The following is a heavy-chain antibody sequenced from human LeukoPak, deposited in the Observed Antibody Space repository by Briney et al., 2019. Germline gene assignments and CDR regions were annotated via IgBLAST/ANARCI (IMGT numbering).Heavy chain of an antibody. CDR1: GFPLCSYS. V-gene: IGHV3-21*01. CDR2: ISSCSSYI. J-gene: IGHJ6*02. CDR3: ARDLEGGKNVLRYFDWLEQGYYNYNGTDV. Sequence: PGGPLRLSCAACGFPLCSYSMHGPPQAPGKGVECVSSISSCSSYIYYADPEKGRLTISQDNAKNSRYLQIYSLRAEDTAVYYSARDLEGGKNVLRYFDWLEQGYYNYNGTDVWGQGTTVTVSS. D-gene: IGHD3-9*01.